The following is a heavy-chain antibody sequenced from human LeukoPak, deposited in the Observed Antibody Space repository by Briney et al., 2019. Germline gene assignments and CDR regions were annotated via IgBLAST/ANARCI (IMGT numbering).Heavy chain of an antibody. CDR3: ARDRGHDSVSYFHY. J-gene: IGHJ4*02. V-gene: IGHV3-23*01. CDR1: GFTFSSYA. CDR2: ISGSGDST. Sequence: SLRLSCAASGFTFSSYAMSWVRQAPGEGLEWVSAISGSGDSTYYADSVKGRFTLSRDNSKNTVYLQMNSLRAEDTAVYYCARDRGHDSVSYFHYWGQGTLVTVSS. D-gene: IGHD2-15*01.